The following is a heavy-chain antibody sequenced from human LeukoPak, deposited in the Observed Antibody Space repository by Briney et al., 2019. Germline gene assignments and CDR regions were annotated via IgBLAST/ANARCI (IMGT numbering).Heavy chain of an antibody. J-gene: IGHJ4*02. Sequence: KSSETLSLTCTVSGGSISSGSYDWYWLRQPAGKGLEWIGHLYTSGSMSYNPSLKSRVTISVDTSKNQFSLKLTFVTAADTAVYYCTKGRGIWGQGALVTVSS. CDR2: LYTSGSM. V-gene: IGHV4-61*09. CDR1: GGSISSGSYD. D-gene: IGHD3-10*01. CDR3: TKGRGI.